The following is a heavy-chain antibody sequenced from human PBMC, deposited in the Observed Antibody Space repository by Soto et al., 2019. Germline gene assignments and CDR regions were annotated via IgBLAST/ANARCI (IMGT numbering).Heavy chain of an antibody. CDR2: IYYSGST. D-gene: IGHD3-3*01. J-gene: IGHJ6*03. Sequence: PSETLSLTCTVSGGSISSGGYYWSWIRQHPGKGLEWIGYIYYSGSTNYNPSLKSRVTISVDTSKNQFSLKLSSVTAADTAVYYCARAEWIDSKYYYMDVWGKGTTVTVSS. CDR1: GGSISSGGYY. V-gene: IGHV4-61*08. CDR3: ARAEWIDSKYYYMDV.